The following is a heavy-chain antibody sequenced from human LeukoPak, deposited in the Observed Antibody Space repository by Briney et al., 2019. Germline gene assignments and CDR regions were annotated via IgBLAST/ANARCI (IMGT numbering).Heavy chain of an antibody. Sequence: GGSLRLSCAASGFSFSDAWMSWVRQAPGKGLEWVSTLGGGDAGIYYADSVYDRFTISRDKSKNTLYLQMNSLRVEDTAVYYCAKDRGSGWYFDYWGQGTLVTVSS. CDR3: AKDRGSGWYFDY. CDR2: LGGGDAGI. J-gene: IGHJ4*02. CDR1: GFSFSDAW. V-gene: IGHV3-23*01. D-gene: IGHD6-19*01.